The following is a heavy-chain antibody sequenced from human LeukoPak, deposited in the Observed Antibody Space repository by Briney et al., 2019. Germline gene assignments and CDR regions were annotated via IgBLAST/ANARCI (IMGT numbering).Heavy chain of an antibody. V-gene: IGHV4-34*01. CDR1: GGSFSGYY. D-gene: IGHD5-18*01. CDR2: INHSGST. Sequence: SETLSLTCAVYGGSFSGYYWGWVRQPPGKGLEWFGEINHSGSTNYNPSLKSRVTISVDTSKNQFSLKLSSVTAADTAVYYCARGRRNSYGYSYYYYMDVWGKGTTVTVSS. CDR3: ARGRRNSYGYSYYYYMDV. J-gene: IGHJ6*03.